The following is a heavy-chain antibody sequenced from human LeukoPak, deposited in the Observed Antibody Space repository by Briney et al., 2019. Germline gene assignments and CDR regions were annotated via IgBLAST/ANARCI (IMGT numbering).Heavy chain of an antibody. D-gene: IGHD6-19*01. CDR3: ARTIAVAGTDAFDI. Sequence: ASVKVSCKASGYTFTTYGIAWVRQAPGQGLEWMGWISAYNGNTNYAQKLQGRVTMTTDTSTNTAYMELRSLRSDDTAVYYCARTIAVAGTDAFDIWGQGTMVTVSS. CDR1: GYTFTTYG. J-gene: IGHJ3*02. V-gene: IGHV1-18*01. CDR2: ISAYNGNT.